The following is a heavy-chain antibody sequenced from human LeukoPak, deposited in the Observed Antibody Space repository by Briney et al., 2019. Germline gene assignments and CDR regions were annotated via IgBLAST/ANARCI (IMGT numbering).Heavy chain of an antibody. CDR1: GFTFSSYW. V-gene: IGHV3-74*01. CDR3: ARTRRNSGSYYGDY. CDR2: INTDGSST. D-gene: IGHD1-26*01. Sequence: GGSLRLSCAASGFTFSSYWMHWVRQAPGKGLVWVSRINTDGSSTSYADSVKGRFTISRDNAKNTLYLQMNSLRADDTAVYYCARTRRNSGSYYGDYWGQATLVTVSS. J-gene: IGHJ4*02.